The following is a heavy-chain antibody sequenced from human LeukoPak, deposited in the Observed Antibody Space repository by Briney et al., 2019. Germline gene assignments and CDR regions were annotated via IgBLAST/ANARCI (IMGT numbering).Heavy chain of an antibody. J-gene: IGHJ3*02. V-gene: IGHV1-46*01. D-gene: IGHD4-11*01. CDR1: GYTFISYY. CDR3: ARGSGTVSDAFDI. Sequence: ASVKVSCKASGYTFISYYIHWVRQAPGQGLEWMGIINPSGGSTRNAQKFQGRVTMTRATSTGTIYMELSSLRSKDTAVYVCARGSGTVSDAFDIWGQGTMVTVSS. CDR2: INPSGGST.